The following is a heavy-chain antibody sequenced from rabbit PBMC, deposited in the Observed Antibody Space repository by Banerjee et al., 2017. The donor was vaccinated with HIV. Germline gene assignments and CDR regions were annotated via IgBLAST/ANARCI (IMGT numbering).Heavy chain of an antibody. Sequence: QSLEESGGGLVKPGASLTLTCTASGFTVSSVYWICWVRQAPGKGLEWIACIYAGSNGGTYYANWAKGRFTISKTSSTTVTLQMTSLTDADTATYFCARDLTDAIGWNFGWWGPGTLVTVS. CDR3: ARDLTDAIGWNFGW. J-gene: IGHJ4*01. CDR2: IYAGSNGGT. D-gene: IGHD4-1*01. CDR1: GFTVSSVYW. V-gene: IGHV1S40*01.